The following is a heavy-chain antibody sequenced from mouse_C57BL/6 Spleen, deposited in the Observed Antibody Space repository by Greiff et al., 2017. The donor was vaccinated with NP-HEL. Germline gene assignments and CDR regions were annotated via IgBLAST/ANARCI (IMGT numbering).Heavy chain of an antibody. Sequence: QVQLQQSGAELVKPGASVKLSCKASGYTFTEYTIHWVKQRSGQGLEWIGWFYPGSGSIKYNEKFKDKATLTADKSSSTVYMELSRLTSEDSAVYFCARHEYDGYYLGWYFDYWGQGTTLTVSS. CDR3: ARHEYDGYYLGWYFDY. CDR1: GYTFTEYT. CDR2: FYPGSGSI. D-gene: IGHD2-3*01. V-gene: IGHV1-62-2*01. J-gene: IGHJ2*01.